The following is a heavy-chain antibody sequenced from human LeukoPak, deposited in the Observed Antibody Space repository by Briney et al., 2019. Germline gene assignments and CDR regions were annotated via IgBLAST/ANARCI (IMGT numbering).Heavy chain of an antibody. CDR1: GFTFSSYA. V-gene: IGHV3-23*01. CDR3: AKDQVARMVWADNPPFDY. Sequence: GGPLRLSCAASGFTFSSYAMSWVRQAPGKGLEWVSAISGSGGSTYYADSVKGRFTISRDNSKNTLYLQMNSLRAEDTAVYYCAKDQVARMVWADNPPFDYWGQGTLVTVSS. J-gene: IGHJ4*02. CDR2: ISGSGGST. D-gene: IGHD3-10*01.